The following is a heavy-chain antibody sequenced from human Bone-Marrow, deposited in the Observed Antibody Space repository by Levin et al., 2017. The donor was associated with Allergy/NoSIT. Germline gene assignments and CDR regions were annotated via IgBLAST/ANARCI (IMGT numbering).Heavy chain of an antibody. D-gene: IGHD3-10*01. CDR2: ISGYSGNT. CDR3: AREGREFTYGSPMYYFDY. J-gene: IGHJ4*02. Sequence: GESLKISCKASGYTFTSFGITWVRQAPGLGLEWMGWISGYSGNTNYAQKFQGRVTMTTDTPTSTAYMELRSLRFDDTAVYYCAREGREFTYGSPMYYFDYWGQGTLVSVSS. V-gene: IGHV1-18*01. CDR1: GYTFTSFG.